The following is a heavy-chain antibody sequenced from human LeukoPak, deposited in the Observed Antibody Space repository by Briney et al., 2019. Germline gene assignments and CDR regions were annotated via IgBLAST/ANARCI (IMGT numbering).Heavy chain of an antibody. Sequence: GGSLRLSCAASGFTFSSYSMNWARQAPGKGLEWVSSISSSSYIYYADSVKGRFTISRDNAKNSLYLQMNSLRAEDTAVYYCASWITVTTGGYWGQGTLVTVSS. CDR1: GFTFSSYS. J-gene: IGHJ4*02. D-gene: IGHD4-17*01. V-gene: IGHV3-21*01. CDR3: ASWITVTTGGY. CDR2: ISSSSYI.